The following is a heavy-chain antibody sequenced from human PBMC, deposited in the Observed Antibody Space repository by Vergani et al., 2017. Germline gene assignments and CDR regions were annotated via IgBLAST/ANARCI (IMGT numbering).Heavy chain of an antibody. D-gene: IGHD4-23*01. V-gene: IGHV3-30*14. CDR3: ARAVSTTVGDPPGY. CDR1: GFTFGDHG. J-gene: IGHJ4*02. Sequence: QVQLVESGGGVIQPGRSLRLSCAASGFTFGDHGFHWVRRPPGKGLEWVALISYDGTNKYYTNSVRGRFTISRENAKNSLYLQMNSLRAGDTAIYYCARAVSTTVGDPPGYWGQGTLVTVSS. CDR2: ISYDGTNK.